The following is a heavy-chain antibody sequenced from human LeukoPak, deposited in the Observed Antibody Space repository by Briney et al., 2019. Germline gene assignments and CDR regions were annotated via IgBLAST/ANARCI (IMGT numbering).Heavy chain of an antibody. Sequence: PGRSLRLSCAASGFTFSSYGMHWVRQAPGKGLEWVAVISYDGSNKYYADSVKGRFTISRDNSKNTLYLQMNSLRAEDTAVYYCASAYASGSPPTEYWGQGTLVTVSS. CDR2: ISYDGSNK. V-gene: IGHV3-30*03. D-gene: IGHD3-10*01. CDR3: ASAYASGSPPTEY. J-gene: IGHJ4*02. CDR1: GFTFSSYG.